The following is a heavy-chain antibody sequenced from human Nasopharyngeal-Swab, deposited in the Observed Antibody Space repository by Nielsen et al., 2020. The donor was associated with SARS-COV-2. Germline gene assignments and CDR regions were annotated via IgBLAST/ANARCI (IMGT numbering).Heavy chain of an antibody. Sequence: GESLKISCAASGFTFRSYWMHWVRQVPGEGLVWVSRIDTDGSVTNYADSVQGRLTISRDNAKNSLYLQMNSLRAEDTAIYYCGRDLGGYGGSWGQGALVIVSS. CDR3: GRDLGGYGGS. CDR2: IDTDGSVT. D-gene: IGHD5-12*01. V-gene: IGHV3-74*01. J-gene: IGHJ5*02. CDR1: GFTFRSYW.